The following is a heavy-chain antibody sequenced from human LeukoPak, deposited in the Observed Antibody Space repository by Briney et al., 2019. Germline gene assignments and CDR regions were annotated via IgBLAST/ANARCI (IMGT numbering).Heavy chain of an antibody. CDR3: ARGRGIVVVPAAFHSWFDP. CDR2: MNPNSGNT. Sequence: ASVKVSCKASGYTFTSYDINWVRQAPGQGLEWMGWMNPNSGNTGYAQKFQGRVTMTRNTSISTAYMELSSLRSEDTAVYYCARGRGIVVVPAAFHSWFDPWGQGTLVTVSS. D-gene: IGHD2-2*01. CDR1: GYTFTSYD. V-gene: IGHV1-8*01. J-gene: IGHJ5*02.